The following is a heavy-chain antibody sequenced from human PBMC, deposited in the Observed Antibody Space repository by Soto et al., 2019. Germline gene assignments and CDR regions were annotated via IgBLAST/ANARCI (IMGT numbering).Heavy chain of an antibody. V-gene: IGHV4-30-4*01. Sequence: SETLSLACTVSGGSISSGDYYWSWSRQPPGKGLEWIGYIYYSGSTYYNPSLKSRVTISVDTSKNQFSLKLSSVTAADTAVYYCARARIYYGSGSYYSRGMDVWGQGTTVTVS. CDR1: GGSISSGDYY. CDR3: ARARIYYGSGSYYSRGMDV. CDR2: IYYSGST. D-gene: IGHD3-10*01. J-gene: IGHJ6*02.